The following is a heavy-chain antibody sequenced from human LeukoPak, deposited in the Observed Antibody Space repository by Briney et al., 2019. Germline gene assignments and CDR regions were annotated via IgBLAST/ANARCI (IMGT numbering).Heavy chain of an antibody. CDR2: ISGSGGGT. Sequence: GGSLRLSCVASGFTFSSYAMSWVRQAPGKGLEWVSAISGSGGGTYYADSVKGGFTLSRDNSKNTLYLQMNSLRAEDTAVYYCATDVVVLALTQTQTEVGYGGQGTVVSV. J-gene: IGHJ4*02. CDR3: ATDVVVLALTQTQTEVGY. V-gene: IGHV3-23*01. CDR1: GFTFSSYA. D-gene: IGHD2-15*01.